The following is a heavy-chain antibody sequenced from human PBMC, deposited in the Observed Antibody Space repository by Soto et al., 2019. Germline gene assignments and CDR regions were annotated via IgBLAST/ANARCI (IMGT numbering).Heavy chain of an antibody. Sequence: PGGSLRLSCAASGFTFSSYAMSWVRQAPGKGLEWVSAISGSGGSTYYADSVEGRFTISRDNSKNTLYLQMNSLRAEDTAVYYCAKDSALDILTGYYDRRGGKRPIYYFDYWGQGTLVTVSS. V-gene: IGHV3-23*01. CDR1: GFTFSSYA. CDR3: AKDSALDILTGYYDRRGGKRPIYYFDY. J-gene: IGHJ4*02. CDR2: ISGSGGST. D-gene: IGHD3-9*01.